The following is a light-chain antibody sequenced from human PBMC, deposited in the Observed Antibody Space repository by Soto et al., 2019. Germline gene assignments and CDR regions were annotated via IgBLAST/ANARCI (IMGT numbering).Light chain of an antibody. CDR2: KAS. CDR3: QHYNSYSEA. V-gene: IGKV1-5*03. CDR1: QTISSW. J-gene: IGKJ1*01. Sequence: DIQMTHSPSTLSGSVGDRVTITCRASQTISSWLAWYQQKPGKAPKLLIYKASTLKSGGPSRFSGSGSGTEFTLTISSLQPDDFATYYCQHYNSYSEAFGQGTKVDIK.